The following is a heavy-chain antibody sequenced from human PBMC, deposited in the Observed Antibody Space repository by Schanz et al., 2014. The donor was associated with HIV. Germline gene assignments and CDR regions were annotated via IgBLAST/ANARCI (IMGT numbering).Heavy chain of an antibody. CDR2: MRYDGNKK. D-gene: IGHD3-3*01. J-gene: IGHJ1*01. Sequence: VQVLESGGRLAQPGGSLRLSCAASGFNFRTYGLHWVRQAPGKGLEWVAFMRYDGNKKEYGDSVKGRFTISRDTSKNTLYLQMNSLRAEDTAIYYCVRDQSGRTLDYDFWRGPGYWGQGTLVIVSS. CDR1: GFNFRTYG. V-gene: IGHV3-30*02. CDR3: VRDQSGRTLDYDFWRGPGY.